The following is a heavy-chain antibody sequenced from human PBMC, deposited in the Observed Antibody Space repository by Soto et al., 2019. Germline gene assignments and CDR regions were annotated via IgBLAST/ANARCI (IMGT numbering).Heavy chain of an antibody. CDR3: ARVEDYPDASDI. J-gene: IGHJ3*02. Sequence: QVLLVESGGGLVKPGGSLRLSCAASGFTFSDNYMSWNRQAPGKGLEWVSYISSSSSYTNYADSVKGRFTISRDNAKNSLYLQMNSLRAEDTAVYYCARVEDYPDASDIWGQGTMVTVSS. V-gene: IGHV3-11*05. D-gene: IGHD3-16*01. CDR1: GFTFSDNY. CDR2: ISSSSSYT.